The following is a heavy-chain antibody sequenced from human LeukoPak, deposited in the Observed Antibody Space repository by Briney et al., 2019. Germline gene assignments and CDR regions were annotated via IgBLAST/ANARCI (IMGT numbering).Heavy chain of an antibody. D-gene: IGHD3-10*01. V-gene: IGHV1-8*02. CDR2: MNPNSGNT. J-gene: IGHJ5*02. Sequence: GSSVKVSCKASGGTFSSYAISWVRQATGQGLEWMGWMNPNSGNTGYAQKFQGRVTMTRNTSISTAYMELSSLRSEDTAVYYCARGGYYYGSGSSNWFDPWGQGTLVTVSS. CDR3: ARGGYYYGSGSSNWFDP. CDR1: GGTFSSYA.